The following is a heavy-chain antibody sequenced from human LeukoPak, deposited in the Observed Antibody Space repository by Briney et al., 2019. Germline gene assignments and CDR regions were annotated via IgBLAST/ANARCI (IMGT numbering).Heavy chain of an antibody. CDR1: GRSISSYY. Sequence: SETLSLTCTVSGRSISSYYWSWLRQPPGKGLEWIGYIYYSGSTNYNPSLKSRVTISVDTSKNQFSLKLSSVTAADTAVYYCARDDGVAVFDPWGQGTLVTVSS. CDR3: ARDDGVAVFDP. J-gene: IGHJ5*02. D-gene: IGHD2-8*01. V-gene: IGHV4-59*01. CDR2: IYYSGST.